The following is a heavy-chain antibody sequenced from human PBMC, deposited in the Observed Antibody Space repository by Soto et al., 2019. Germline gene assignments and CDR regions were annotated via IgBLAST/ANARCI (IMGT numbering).Heavy chain of an antibody. CDR1: GGTFSSYA. V-gene: IGHV1-69*13. CDR2: IIPIFGTA. J-gene: IGHJ4*02. Sequence: SVKVSCKASGGTFSSYAISWVRQAPGQGLEWMGGIIPIFGTANYAQKFQGRVTITADESTSTAYMELSSLRSEDTAVYYWARVGGSSSWLDYGAQGTPVTVSA. D-gene: IGHD6-13*01. CDR3: ARVGGSSSWLDY.